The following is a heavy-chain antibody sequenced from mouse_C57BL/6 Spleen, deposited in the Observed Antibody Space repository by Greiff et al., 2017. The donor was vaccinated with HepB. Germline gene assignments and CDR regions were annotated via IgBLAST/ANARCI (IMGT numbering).Heavy chain of an antibody. D-gene: IGHD2-4*01. CDR1: GYAFSSYW. CDR3: ARTGIITEGGFDY. CDR2: IYPGDGDT. J-gene: IGHJ2*01. Sequence: VQLQQSGAELVKPGASVKISCKASGYAFSSYWMNWVKQRPGKGLEWIGQIYPGDGDTNYNGKFKGKATLTADKSSSTAYMQLSSLTSEDSAVYFCARTGIITEGGFDYWGQGTTLTVSS. V-gene: IGHV1-80*01.